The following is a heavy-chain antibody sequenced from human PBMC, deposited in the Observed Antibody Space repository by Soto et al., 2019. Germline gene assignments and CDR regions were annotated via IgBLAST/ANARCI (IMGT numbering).Heavy chain of an antibody. J-gene: IGHJ6*02. D-gene: IGHD3-10*01. CDR1: GFTFSSYA. Sequence: EVQLLESGGGLVQPGGSLRLSCAASGFTFSSYAMSWVRQAPGKGLEWVSAVSGSGGSTYYADSVKGRFTISRDNSKNTLYPQMNSLRAEDTAVYYCAKEEAGFGGYYYYGMDVWGHGPTVTVSS. CDR2: VSGSGGST. V-gene: IGHV3-23*01. CDR3: AKEEAGFGGYYYYGMDV.